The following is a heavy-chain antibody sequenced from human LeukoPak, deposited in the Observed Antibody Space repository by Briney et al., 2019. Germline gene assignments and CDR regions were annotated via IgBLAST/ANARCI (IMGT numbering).Heavy chain of an antibody. D-gene: IGHD3-22*01. J-gene: IGHJ4*01. CDR1: GDSFSDYW. CDR2: IHPSDSET. CDR3: ARHYYNDNTLFDY. Sequence: KPGESLRISCQGSGDSFSDYWITWVLQMPGKGLQWMGRIHPSDSETNYSPSFQGHVTFSAAKSISTAYLQWSSLKASDTAMYFCARHYYNDNTLFDYWGHGTLVTVSS. V-gene: IGHV5-10-1*01.